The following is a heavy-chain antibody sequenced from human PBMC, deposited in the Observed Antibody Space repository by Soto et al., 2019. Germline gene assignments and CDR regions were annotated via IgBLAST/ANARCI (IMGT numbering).Heavy chain of an antibody. CDR1: GFTFSSYW. D-gene: IGHD1-20*01. J-gene: IGHJ6*02. CDR2: INSDGSST. CDR3: ARVYKPAFDYYYYGMDV. V-gene: IGHV3-74*01. Sequence: LRLSCAASGFTFSSYWMHWVRQAPGKGLVWVSRINSDGSSTSYADSVKGRFTISRDNAKNTLYLQMNSLRAEDTAVYYCARVYKPAFDYYYYGMDVWGQGTTVTVS.